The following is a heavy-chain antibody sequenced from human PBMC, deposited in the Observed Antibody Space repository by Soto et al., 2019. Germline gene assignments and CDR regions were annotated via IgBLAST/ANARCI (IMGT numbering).Heavy chain of an antibody. CDR2: IYWDDDK. CDR1: GFSLSTSGVG. V-gene: IGHV2-5*02. CDR3: ARKGPEDWPLDY. Sequence: QITLKESGPTLVKPTQTLTLTCTFSGFSLSTSGVGVGWIRQPPGKALEWLAVIYWDDDKRYSPSLKNRPTITKDTSKNQVVLTMTNMDPMDTGTYYCARKGPEDWPLDYWGQGTLVTVSS. J-gene: IGHJ4*02. D-gene: IGHD3-9*01.